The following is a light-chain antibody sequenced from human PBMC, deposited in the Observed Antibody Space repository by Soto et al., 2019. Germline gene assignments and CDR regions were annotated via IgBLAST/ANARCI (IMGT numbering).Light chain of an antibody. CDR3: QQYSRWPRDT. V-gene: IGKV3-11*01. Sequence: EIVLTQTPATLSVSPGDRVTLSCRASQSVSNYLTWYQQKPGQAPRLLIYEASKRATGIPARFSGSGSGTDFTLTISSLETEDFAVYFCQQYSRWPRDTFGPGTKVDIK. CDR2: EAS. CDR1: QSVSNY. J-gene: IGKJ3*01.